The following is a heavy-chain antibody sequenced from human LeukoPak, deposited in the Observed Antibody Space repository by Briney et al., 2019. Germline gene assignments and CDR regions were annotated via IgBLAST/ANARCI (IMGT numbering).Heavy chain of an antibody. Sequence: SSETLSLTCAVYGGSFSGCYWSWIRQPPGKGLEWIGEINHSGSTNYNPSLKSRVTISVDTSKNQFPLKLSSVTAADTAVYYCSTSLGAFDIWGQGTMVTVSS. V-gene: IGHV4-34*01. J-gene: IGHJ3*02. CDR1: GGSFSGCY. D-gene: IGHD3-16*01. CDR3: STSLGAFDI. CDR2: INHSGST.